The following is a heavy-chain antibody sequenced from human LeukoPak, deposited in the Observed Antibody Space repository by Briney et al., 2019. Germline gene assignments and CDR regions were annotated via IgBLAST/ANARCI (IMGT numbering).Heavy chain of an antibody. J-gene: IGHJ4*02. CDR1: GGSFSGYY. Sequence: SETLSLSCAVYGGSFSGYYWSWIRQPPGKELEWIGEINHSGSTNYNPSLKSRVTISVDTSKNQFSLKLSSVTAADTAVYYCARGYYDFWSGYYFDYWGQGTLVTVSS. D-gene: IGHD3-3*01. CDR2: INHSGST. CDR3: ARGYYDFWSGYYFDY. V-gene: IGHV4-34*01.